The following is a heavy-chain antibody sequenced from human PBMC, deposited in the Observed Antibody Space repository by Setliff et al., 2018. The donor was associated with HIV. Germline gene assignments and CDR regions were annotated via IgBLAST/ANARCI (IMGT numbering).Heavy chain of an antibody. V-gene: IGHV4-39*01. J-gene: IGHJ6*03. CDR3: ARHNTGYSYGYDYYYYYMDV. CDR1: GGSISSSSYY. Sequence: SETLSLTCTVSGGSISSSSYYWGWIRQPPGKGLEWIGSIYYSGSTYYNPSLKSRVTISVDTPKNQFSLELSSVTAADTAVYYCARHNTGYSYGYDYYYYYMDVWGKGTTVTSP. D-gene: IGHD5-18*01. CDR2: IYYSGST.